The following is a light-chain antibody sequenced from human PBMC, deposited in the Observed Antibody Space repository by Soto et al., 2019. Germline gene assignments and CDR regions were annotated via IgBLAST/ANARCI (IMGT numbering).Light chain of an antibody. Sequence: QSALTQPASVSGSPGQSITVSCIGTSSDVGLYDYVSWFQQHPGKSPKLIIYEVSHRPSGVSSRFSGSKSGNTASLTISGLQTEDEADYYCSSYTTVFTYVFGTGTKLTVL. J-gene: IGLJ1*01. V-gene: IGLV2-14*01. CDR2: EVS. CDR1: SSDVGLYDY. CDR3: SSYTTVFTYV.